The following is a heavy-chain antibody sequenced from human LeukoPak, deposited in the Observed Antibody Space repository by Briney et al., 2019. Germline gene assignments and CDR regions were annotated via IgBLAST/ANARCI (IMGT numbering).Heavy chain of an antibody. J-gene: IGHJ4*02. CDR2: IYYSGST. D-gene: IGHD6-13*01. CDR3: ARDDSSSWSFDY. V-gene: IGHV4-30-4*01. Sequence: SETLSLTCTVSGGSISSGDYYWSWIRQPPGKGLDWIGYIYYSGSTYYNPSLKSRVTISVDTSKNQFSLKLSSVTAADTAVYYCARDDSSSWSFDYWGQGTLVTVSS. CDR1: GGSISSGDYY.